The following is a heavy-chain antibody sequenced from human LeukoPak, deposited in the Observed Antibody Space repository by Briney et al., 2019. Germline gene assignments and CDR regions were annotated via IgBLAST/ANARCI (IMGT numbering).Heavy chain of an antibody. Sequence: GGSLRLSCAASGLTFGSYGMHWVRQAPGKGLEWVTFIRNDGSNRYYADSVKGRFTISRDNSKNTLYLQMNTLRAEDTAVYYCAKGVKHIVVVTAQHYFDYWGQGTLVTVSS. D-gene: IGHD2-21*02. CDR1: GLTFGSYG. J-gene: IGHJ4*02. CDR3: AKGVKHIVVVTAQHYFDY. V-gene: IGHV3-30*02. CDR2: IRNDGSNR.